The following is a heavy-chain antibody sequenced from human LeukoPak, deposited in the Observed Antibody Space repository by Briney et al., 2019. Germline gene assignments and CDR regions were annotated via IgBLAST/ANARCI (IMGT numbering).Heavy chain of an antibody. Sequence: RPGGSLRLSCAASGFTFDDYGMSWVRQAPGKGLEWVSGINWNGGSTGYADSVKGRFTISSDNAKNSLYLQMNSLRAEDRALYYCARIYCSGGSCYRRHYYYYYYMDVWGKGTTVTVSS. CDR2: INWNGGST. CDR1: GFTFDDYG. D-gene: IGHD2-15*01. J-gene: IGHJ6*03. CDR3: ARIYCSGGSCYRRHYYYYYYMDV. V-gene: IGHV3-20*04.